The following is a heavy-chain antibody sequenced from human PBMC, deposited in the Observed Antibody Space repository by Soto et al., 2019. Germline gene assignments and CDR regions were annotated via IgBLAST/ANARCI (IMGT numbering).Heavy chain of an antibody. Sequence: QVQLQESGPGLVKPSETLSLSCSVSGGSISSYYWSWIRQPPGKGLEWIAYIYYSGSTSYNPSLKGRGSISLATSKNQFSLKLSSVTAADTAVYYCARTYDGSGLNSGGYGFDIWGQGTMVTVSS. CDR3: ARTYDGSGLNSGGYGFDI. V-gene: IGHV4-59*01. CDR2: IYYSGST. J-gene: IGHJ3*02. D-gene: IGHD3-22*01. CDR1: GGSISSYY.